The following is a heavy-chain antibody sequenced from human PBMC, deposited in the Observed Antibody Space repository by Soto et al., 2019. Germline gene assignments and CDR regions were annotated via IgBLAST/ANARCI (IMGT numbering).Heavy chain of an antibody. D-gene: IGHD5-12*01. CDR3: ASGVQLWLRRINNGDSG. CDR2: IIPMFGTA. V-gene: IGHV1-69*12. CDR1: GGTVSTYA. J-gene: IGHJ4*01. Sequence: QVQLVQSGAEVKKPESSVKVSCKAPGGTVSTYAISGVRQAPGQGLEWMGGIIPMFGTAKYAQRFQDRVTITADESTNTVYMELRSLRSEDTAVYFCASGVQLWLRRINNGDSGWGHGNRVTVSS.